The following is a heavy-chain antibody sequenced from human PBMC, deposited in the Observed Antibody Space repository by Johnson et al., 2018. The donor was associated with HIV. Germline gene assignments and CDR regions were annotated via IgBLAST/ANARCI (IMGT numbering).Heavy chain of an antibody. CDR1: GFTFDDYA. V-gene: IGHV3-9*01. Sequence: EVQLVESGGGLVQPGRSLRLSCAASGFTFDDYAMHWVRQAPGKGLEWVAGFSWNSGSIGYADSVKGRFTISRDNAKNSLYLQMNSLRAEDTALYYCAKDKLERQTFDAFDIWGQGTMVTVSS. D-gene: IGHD1-1*01. CDR2: FSWNSGSI. J-gene: IGHJ3*02. CDR3: AKDKLERQTFDAFDI.